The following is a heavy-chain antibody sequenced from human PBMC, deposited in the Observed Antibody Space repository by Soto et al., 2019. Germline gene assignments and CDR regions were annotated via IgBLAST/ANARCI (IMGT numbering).Heavy chain of an antibody. CDR2: ISGSGGST. CDR1: GFTFSSYA. V-gene: IGHV3-23*01. CDR3: AKPKVVVAATIPIWFDP. J-gene: IGHJ5*02. Sequence: GGSLRLSCAASGFTFSSYAMSWVRQAPGKGLEWVSAISGSGGSTYYADSVKGRFTISRDNSKNTLYLQMNSLRAEDTAVYYCAKPKVVVAATIPIWFDPWGQGTLVTVSS. D-gene: IGHD2-15*01.